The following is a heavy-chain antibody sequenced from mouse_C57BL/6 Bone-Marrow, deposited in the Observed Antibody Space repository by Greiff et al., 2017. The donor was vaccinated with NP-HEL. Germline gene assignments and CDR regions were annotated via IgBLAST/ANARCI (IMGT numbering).Heavy chain of an antibody. V-gene: IGHV3-6*01. CDR2: ISYDGSN. CDR1: GYSITSGYY. Sequence: ESGPGLVKPSQSLSLTCSVTGYSITSGYYWNWIRQFPGNKLEWMGYISYDGSNNYNPSLKNRISITRDTSKNQFFLKLNSVTTEDTATYYCARELLWLRQRSMDYWGQGTSVTVSS. J-gene: IGHJ4*01. D-gene: IGHD2-2*01. CDR3: ARELLWLRQRSMDY.